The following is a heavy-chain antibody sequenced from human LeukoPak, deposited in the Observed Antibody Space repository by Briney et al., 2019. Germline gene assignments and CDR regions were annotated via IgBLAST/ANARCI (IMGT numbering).Heavy chain of an antibody. D-gene: IGHD1-1*01. V-gene: IGHV1-2*02. J-gene: IGHJ5*02. CDR3: ARVGVRPKQLRGCWFDP. CDR1: GYTFTGYY. CDR2: INPNSGGT. Sequence: GASVKVSCKASGYTFTGYYMRWVRQAPGQGLEWMGWINPNSGGTNYAQKFQGRVTMTRDTSISTAYMELSRLRSDDTAVYYCARVGVRPKQLRGCWFDPWGQGTLVTVSS.